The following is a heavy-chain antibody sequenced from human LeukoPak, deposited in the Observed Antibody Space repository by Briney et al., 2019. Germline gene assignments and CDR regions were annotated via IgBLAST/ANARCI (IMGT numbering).Heavy chain of an antibody. CDR1: GYTFTSYD. J-gene: IGHJ4*02. CDR2: MNPNSGNT. CDR3: ARDPLSGYSSGWYGPEPSYFDY. Sequence: VKVSCKASGYTFTSYDINWVRQATGQGLEWMGWMNPNSGNTGYAQKLQGRVTMTTDTSTSTAYMELRSLRSDDTAVYYCARDPLSGYSSGWYGPEPSYFDYWGQGTLVTVSS. V-gene: IGHV1-8*01. D-gene: IGHD6-19*01.